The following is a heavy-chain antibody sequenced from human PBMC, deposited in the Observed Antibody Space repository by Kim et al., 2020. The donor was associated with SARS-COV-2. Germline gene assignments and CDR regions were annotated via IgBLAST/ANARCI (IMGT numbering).Heavy chain of an antibody. D-gene: IGHD6-19*01. CDR1: GFDVSDNY. Sequence: GGSLRLSCAASGFDVSDNYMAWVRQAPGKGLQWVAIIYSGGSTFYADSVKDRFTISRDNSKNRLYLQMNSLRAEDTAVYYCASEMGITMAGTRTYYHYG. CDR3: ASEMGITMAGTRTYYHYG. J-gene: IGHJ6*01. V-gene: IGHV3-66*01. CDR2: IYSGGST.